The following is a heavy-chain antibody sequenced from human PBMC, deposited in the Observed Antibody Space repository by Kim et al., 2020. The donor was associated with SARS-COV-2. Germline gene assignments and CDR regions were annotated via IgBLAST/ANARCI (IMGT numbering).Heavy chain of an antibody. CDR2: IDPSDSYT. D-gene: IGHD1-26*01. CDR1: GYSFTSYW. J-gene: IGHJ3*02. CDR3: ARHLGYSGSYRAAFDI. V-gene: IGHV5-10-1*01. Sequence: GESLKISCKGSGYSFTSYWISWVRQMPGKGLEWMGRIDPSDSYTNYSPSFQGHVTISADKSISTAYLQWSSLKASDTAMYYCARHLGYSGSYRAAFDIWGQGTMVTVSS.